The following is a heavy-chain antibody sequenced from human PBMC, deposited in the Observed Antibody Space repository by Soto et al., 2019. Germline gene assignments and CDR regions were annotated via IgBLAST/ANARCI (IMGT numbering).Heavy chain of an antibody. V-gene: IGHV4-4*07. CDR3: ARGPRGQLSAMDV. D-gene: IGHD6-13*01. Sequence: PSETLSLTCTVTDGSINTYYWSWVRQPAGKGLEWIGRIFSSGTTDYNPSLRRRVTMSIDTSKNQLSPRLRSVTAADTAVYYCARGPRGQLSAMDVWGQGTTVTV. CDR2: IFSSGTT. J-gene: IGHJ6*02. CDR1: DGSINTYY.